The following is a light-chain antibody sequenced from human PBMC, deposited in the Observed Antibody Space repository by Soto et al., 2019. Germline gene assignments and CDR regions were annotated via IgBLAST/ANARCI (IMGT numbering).Light chain of an antibody. CDR3: QNYNSAPFI. Sequence: DFPMTQSPPSLSASIGDRVTVTCRASHDIGNSLAWYQQRPGKSPTLLIYGASTLQSGVPPRFSGSGSGTDFILAINTLRPEDVATYFCQNYNSAPFIFGGGTKVEVK. V-gene: IGKV1-27*01. CDR2: GAS. CDR1: HDIGNS. J-gene: IGKJ4*01.